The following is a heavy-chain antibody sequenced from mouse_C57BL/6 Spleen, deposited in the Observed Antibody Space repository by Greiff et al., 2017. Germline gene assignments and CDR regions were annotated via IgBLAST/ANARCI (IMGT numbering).Heavy chain of an antibody. V-gene: IGHV7-1*01. D-gene: IGHD1-1*01. Sequence: EVQRVESGGGLVQSGRSLRLSCATSGFTFSDFYMEWVRQAPGKGLEWIAASRNKANDYTTEYSASVKGRFIVSRDTSQSILYLQMNALRAEDTAIYYCARDYYGRGAMDYWGQGTSVTVSS. CDR3: ARDYYGRGAMDY. CDR2: SRNKANDYTT. CDR1: GFTFSDFY. J-gene: IGHJ4*01.